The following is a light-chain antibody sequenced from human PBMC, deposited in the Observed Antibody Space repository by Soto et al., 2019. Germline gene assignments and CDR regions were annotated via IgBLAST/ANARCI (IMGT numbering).Light chain of an antibody. CDR2: DAS. CDR3: QQYNSFSLT. CDR1: QIVSSR. Sequence: DIHMTQSHSTLSASVGDRVTITCRASQIVSSRLAWYQQKPGKAPKVLIYDASSLNIGVPSRFSGSGSETDFTLTISSLQPEDFAIHYCQQYNSFSLTFGGETKVDNK. V-gene: IGKV1-5*01. J-gene: IGKJ4*01.